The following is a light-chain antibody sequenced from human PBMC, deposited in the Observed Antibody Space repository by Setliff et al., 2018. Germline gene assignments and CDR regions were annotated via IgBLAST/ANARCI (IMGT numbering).Light chain of an antibody. V-gene: IGLV2-8*01. CDR1: SSDVGGYNY. CDR3: QSYDSSLSGYV. Sequence: QSVLTQPPSASGSPGQSVTISCTGTSSDVGGYNYVSWYQQHPGKAPKLMISDVSKRPSGVPDRFSGSKSGNTASLTISGLQAEDEADYYCQSYDSSLSGYVFGTGTKVTVL. CDR2: DVS. J-gene: IGLJ1*01.